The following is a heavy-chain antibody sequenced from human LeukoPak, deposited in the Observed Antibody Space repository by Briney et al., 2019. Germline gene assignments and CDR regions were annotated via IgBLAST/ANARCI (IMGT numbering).Heavy chain of an antibody. CDR3: ARDLRGGYNWNYAGY. CDR1: GYTLTELS. V-gene: IGHV1-18*01. J-gene: IGHJ4*02. Sequence: ASVKVSCKVSGYTLTELSMHWVRQAPGQGLEWMGWISAYNGNTNYAQKLQGRVTMTTDTSTSTAYMELRSLRSDDTAVYYCARDLRGGYNWNYAGYWGQGTLVTVSS. CDR2: ISAYNGNT. D-gene: IGHD1-20*01.